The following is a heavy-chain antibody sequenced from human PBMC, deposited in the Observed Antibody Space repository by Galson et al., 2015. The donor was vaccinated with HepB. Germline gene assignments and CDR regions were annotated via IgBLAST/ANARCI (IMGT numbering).Heavy chain of an antibody. J-gene: IGHJ6*02. CDR1: GGTFSSYA. Sequence: SVKVSCKASGGTFSSYAISWVRQAPGQGLEWMGGIIPIFGTANYAQKFQGRVTITADESTSTAYMELSSLRSEDTAVYYCARMDIVVVPAAIDYYGMDVWGQGTTVTVSS. V-gene: IGHV1-69*13. CDR3: ARMDIVVVPAAIDYYGMDV. CDR2: IIPIFGTA. D-gene: IGHD2-2*03.